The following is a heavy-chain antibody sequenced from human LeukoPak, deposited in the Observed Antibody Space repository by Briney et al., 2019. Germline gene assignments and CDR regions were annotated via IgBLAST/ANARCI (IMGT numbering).Heavy chain of an antibody. V-gene: IGHV1-18*04. J-gene: IGHJ4*02. CDR2: TSYNGNT. D-gene: IGHD6-19*01. CDR1: GYTFSNYG. Sequence: ASVKVSCKASGYTFSNYGISWVRQAPGLGLEWMGWTSYNGNTNYAQKFQDRVTMTTDTSTTTAYMELRSLESDDTAVYYCARHSGSGWKALGYWGQGTLVAVSS. CDR3: ARHSGSGWKALGY.